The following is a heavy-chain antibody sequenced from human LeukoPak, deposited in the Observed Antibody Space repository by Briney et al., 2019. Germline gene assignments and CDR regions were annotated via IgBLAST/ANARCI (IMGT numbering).Heavy chain of an antibody. Sequence: PSETLSLTCTVSGGSISSGGYYWSWIRQHPGKGLEWIVYIYYSGSTYYNPSLKSRLTISVDTSKNQFSLKLSSVTAADTAVYYCARDGYYYGSGSPTRRIGAFDIWGQGTMVTVSS. CDR1: GGSISSGGYY. CDR2: IYYSGST. J-gene: IGHJ3*02. V-gene: IGHV4-31*03. D-gene: IGHD3-10*01. CDR3: ARDGYYYGSGSPTRRIGAFDI.